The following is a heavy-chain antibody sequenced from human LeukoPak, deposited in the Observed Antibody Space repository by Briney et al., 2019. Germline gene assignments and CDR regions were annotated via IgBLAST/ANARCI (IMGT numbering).Heavy chain of an antibody. CDR1: GGSISSSY. Sequence: PSETLSLNCTVSGGSISSSYWSCIRKPPGTLLEWIGYIYYSGSTNYNPSLKSRVTISVDTSKNQFSLKLSSVTAADTAVYYCARAGLQGNWFDPWGQGTLVTVSS. CDR2: IYYSGST. J-gene: IGHJ5*02. V-gene: IGHV4-59*01. CDR3: ARAGLQGNWFDP.